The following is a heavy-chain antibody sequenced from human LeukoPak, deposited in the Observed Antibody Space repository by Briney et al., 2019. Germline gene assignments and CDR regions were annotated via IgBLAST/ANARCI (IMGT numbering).Heavy chain of an antibody. D-gene: IGHD3-22*01. CDR2: MYYSGST. CDR1: GDFITGSTYY. CDR3: ARQYYDSTGYYYFDY. Sequence: KPSETLSLTCTVSGDFITGSTYYWGWIRQPPGKGLEWIGSMYYSGSTYSNPSLRNRVTMSADTSKHQFSLNLKSVTAPDTAVYYCARQYYDSTGYYYFDYWGQGTLVTVSS. V-gene: IGHV4-39*01. J-gene: IGHJ4*02.